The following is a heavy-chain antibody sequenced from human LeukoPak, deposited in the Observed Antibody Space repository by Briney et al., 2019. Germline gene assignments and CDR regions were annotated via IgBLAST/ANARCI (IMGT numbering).Heavy chain of an antibody. V-gene: IGHV3-30*18. D-gene: IGHD2-2*02. CDR2: ISFDGSSK. Sequence: GGSLRLSCAASGFTFSSYGMHWVRQAPGKGLEWVAVISFDGSSKYYADSVKGRFTISRDNSKNTLYLQMNSLRAEDTAVYYCAKDHCSSTSCYREFDPWGQGTLVTVSS. J-gene: IGHJ5*02. CDR1: GFTFSSYG. CDR3: AKDHCSSTSCYREFDP.